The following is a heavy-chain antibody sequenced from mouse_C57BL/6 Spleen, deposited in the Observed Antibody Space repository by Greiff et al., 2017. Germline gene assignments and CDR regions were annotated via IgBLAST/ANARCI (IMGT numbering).Heavy chain of an antibody. CDR3: ARFRDYGGGYYFDY. D-gene: IGHD2-4*01. CDR2: IYPSDSET. CDR1: GYTFTSYW. Sequence: QVQLQQPGAELVRPGSSVKLSCKASGYTFTSYWMDWVKQRPGQGLEWIGNIYPSDSETHYNQKFKDKATLTVDKSSSTAYMQLSSLTSEDSAVYYCARFRDYGGGYYFDYWGQGTTLTVSS. V-gene: IGHV1-61*01. J-gene: IGHJ2*01.